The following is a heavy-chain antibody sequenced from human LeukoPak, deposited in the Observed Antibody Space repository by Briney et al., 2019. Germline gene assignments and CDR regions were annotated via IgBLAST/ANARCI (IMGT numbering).Heavy chain of an antibody. Sequence: SQTLSLTCTVSGGSISSGGYYWSWIRQHPGKGLEWIGYIYYSGSTYYNPSLKSRVTISVDTSKNQFSLKLSSVTAADTAVYYCARDPMTTVTTNAFDIWGQGTMDTVSS. CDR1: GGSISSGGYY. CDR3: ARDPMTTVTTNAFDI. V-gene: IGHV4-31*03. D-gene: IGHD4-17*01. J-gene: IGHJ3*02. CDR2: IYYSGST.